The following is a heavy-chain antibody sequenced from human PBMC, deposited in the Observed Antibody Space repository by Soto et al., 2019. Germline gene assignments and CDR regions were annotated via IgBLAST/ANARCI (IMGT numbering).Heavy chain of an antibody. J-gene: IGHJ3*02. CDR3: ARFSPPTVTSSDAFDI. CDR1: GGTFSSYA. D-gene: IGHD4-17*01. CDR2: IIPIFGTA. Sequence: ASVKVSCKASGGTFSSYAISWARQAPGQGLEWMGGIIPIFGTANYAQKFQGRVTITADESTSTAYMELSSLRSEDTAVYYCARFSPPTVTSSDAFDIWGRGTMVTVSS. V-gene: IGHV1-69*13.